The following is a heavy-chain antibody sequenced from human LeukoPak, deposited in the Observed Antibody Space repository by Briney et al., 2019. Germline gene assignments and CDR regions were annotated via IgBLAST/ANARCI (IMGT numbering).Heavy chain of an antibody. V-gene: IGHV1-18*01. CDR1: GYTFTTYA. CDR2: ISGYNANT. CDR3: ARNAGLRKAYLVN. Sequence: ASVNVSCKASGYTFTTYAFSWVRQAPGQGLEWMGWISGYNANTIYAQKFQGRLTLTTDPSTGTAYMELRSLTSDDTAVYFCARNAGLRKAYLVNWGQGTLVTVSS. D-gene: IGHD1-1*01. J-gene: IGHJ4*02.